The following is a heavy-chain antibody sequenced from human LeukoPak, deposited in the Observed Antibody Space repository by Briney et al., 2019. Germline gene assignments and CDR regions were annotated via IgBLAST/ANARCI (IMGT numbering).Heavy chain of an antibody. CDR1: GFTVSSNY. CDR3: ARDGSDSWYPFDY. J-gene: IGHJ4*02. V-gene: IGHV3-53*01. Sequence: GGSLRLSCAASGFTVSSNYMSWVRQAPGKGLEWVSVIYSGGSTYYADSVKGRFTISRDNAKNSLYLEMNSLRAEDTAVYYCARDGSDSWYPFDYWGQGTLVTVSS. D-gene: IGHD6-13*01. CDR2: IYSGGST.